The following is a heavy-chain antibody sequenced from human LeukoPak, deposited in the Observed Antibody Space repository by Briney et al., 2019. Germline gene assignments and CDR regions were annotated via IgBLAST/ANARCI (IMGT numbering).Heavy chain of an antibody. V-gene: IGHV3-74*01. CDR2: INSGGDDT. D-gene: IGHD2-15*01. Sequence: GGTLRLFCAASGFTFSTYWMHWVRQAPGKGLVCVSLINSGGDDTRYADSVKGRFTISRDNSKNTLYLQMNSLRAEDTAVYYCAPQLVVAARSLYWGQGTLVTVSS. CDR3: APQLVVAARSLY. J-gene: IGHJ4*02. CDR1: GFTFSTYW.